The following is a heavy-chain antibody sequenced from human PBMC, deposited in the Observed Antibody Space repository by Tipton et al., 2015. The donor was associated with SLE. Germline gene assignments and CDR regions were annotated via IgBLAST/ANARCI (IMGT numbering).Heavy chain of an antibody. CDR2: IYTSGST. J-gene: IGHJ5*02. CDR1: GGSISRYY. D-gene: IGHD6-19*01. Sequence: TLSLTCTVSGGSISRYYWSWIRQPPGKGLEWIGYIYTSGSTNYNPSLKSRVTIPVDTSKNQFSLKLSSVTAADTAVYYCARGDKQWLVQGNWFDPWGQGTLVTVSS. V-gene: IGHV4-4*08. CDR3: ARGDKQWLVQGNWFDP.